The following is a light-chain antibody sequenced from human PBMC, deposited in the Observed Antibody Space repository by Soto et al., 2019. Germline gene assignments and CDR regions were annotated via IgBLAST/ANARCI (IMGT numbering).Light chain of an antibody. CDR1: TSNIGAGYD. V-gene: IGLV1-40*01. CDR3: QSFDNSLRGSL. CDR2: GNN. J-gene: IGLJ3*02. Sequence: QLVLTQPPSVSGAPGQRVTISCSGTTSNIGAGYDVHWYHQLPGTAPKLLIFGNNKRPSGVPARFSASRTGISASLAITWLQAEDAAGYYCQSFDNSLRGSLFGGGTKLTVL.